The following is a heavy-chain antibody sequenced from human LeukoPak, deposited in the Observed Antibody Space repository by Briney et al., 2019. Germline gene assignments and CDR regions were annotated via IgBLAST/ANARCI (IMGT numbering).Heavy chain of an antibody. V-gene: IGHV4-38-2*02. Sequence: SETLSLTCTVSGYSISSGYYWGWIRQPPGKGLEWIGSIYHSGSTYYNPSLKSRVTISVDTSKSQFSLKLSSVTAADTAVYYCARSGLTYYYDSSAFDIWGQGTMVTVSS. D-gene: IGHD3-22*01. CDR3: ARSGLTYYYDSSAFDI. CDR2: IYHSGST. J-gene: IGHJ3*02. CDR1: GYSISSGYY.